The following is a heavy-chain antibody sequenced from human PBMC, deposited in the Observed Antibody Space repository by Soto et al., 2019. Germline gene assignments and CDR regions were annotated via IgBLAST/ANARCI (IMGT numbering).Heavy chain of an antibody. CDR3: ASPKIAFYNWFDP. J-gene: IGHJ5*02. CDR1: GGSISSSSYY. D-gene: IGHD3-3*02. Sequence: QLQLQESGPGLVKPSETLSLTCTVSGGSISSSSYYWGWIRQPPGKGLEWIGSIYYSGSTYYNPSLKSRVPISVDTSTNQSSLKLSSVTAADTAVYYCASPKIAFYNWFDPWGQGTLVTVSS. CDR2: IYYSGST. V-gene: IGHV4-39*01.